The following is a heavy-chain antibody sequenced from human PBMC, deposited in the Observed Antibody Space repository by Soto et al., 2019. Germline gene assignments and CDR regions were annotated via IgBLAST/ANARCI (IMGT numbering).Heavy chain of an antibody. Sequence: GVSVKVSCKVSGYTLTELSMHWVRQAPGKGLEWMGGFDPEDGETIYAQKFQGRVTMTEDTSTDTAYMELSSLRSEDTAVYYCATDGITIFGVVIGPLRYWGQGTLVTVS. CDR2: FDPEDGET. CDR1: GYTLTELS. V-gene: IGHV1-24*01. CDR3: ATDGITIFGVVIGPLRY. D-gene: IGHD3-3*01. J-gene: IGHJ4*02.